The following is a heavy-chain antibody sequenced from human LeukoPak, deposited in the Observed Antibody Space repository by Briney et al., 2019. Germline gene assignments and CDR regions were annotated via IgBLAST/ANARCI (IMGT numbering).Heavy chain of an antibody. V-gene: IGHV3-21*01. CDR3: ARDPSYYYDSKEFYYFDY. Sequence: GGSLRLSCGASGFILSGYAMNWVRQAPGKGLEWVSHISGDSDFIYYADSVKGRFTISRDNAKNSLYLQMNSLRAEDTAVYYCARDPSYYYDSKEFYYFDYWGQGTLVTVSS. CDR1: GFILSGYA. J-gene: IGHJ4*02. CDR2: ISGDSDFI. D-gene: IGHD3-22*01.